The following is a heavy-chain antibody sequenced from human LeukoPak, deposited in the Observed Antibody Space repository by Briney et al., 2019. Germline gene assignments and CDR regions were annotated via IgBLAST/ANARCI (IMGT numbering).Heavy chain of an antibody. D-gene: IGHD6-13*01. CDR1: RFTFSSYW. J-gene: IGHJ6*04. CDR2: ISSDGSST. Sequence: QPGGSLRLSCITSRFTFSSYWMHWVRQAPGKGLVWVSRISSDGSSTVYADSVKGRFTISRDNAKNTLYLQMNSLRAEDTAVYHCATGAAAADTGYYYFGLDAWGKGTTVTVSS. CDR3: ATGAAAADTGYYYFGLDA. V-gene: IGHV3-74*03.